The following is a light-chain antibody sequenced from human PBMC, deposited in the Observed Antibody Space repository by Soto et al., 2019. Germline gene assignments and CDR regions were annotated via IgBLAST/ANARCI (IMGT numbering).Light chain of an antibody. CDR2: ATS. V-gene: IGKV3-20*01. Sequence: EIVFTQSPCTVSLSPGESATLSCRASQSISRSDLAWYQHRPGQSPRLLIYATSSRATGIPDRFTGGGAGTGFTLTISRLEPEDSAVYYCQQYGSSPTFGGGTKVDIK. CDR1: QSISRSD. J-gene: IGKJ4*01. CDR3: QQYGSSPT.